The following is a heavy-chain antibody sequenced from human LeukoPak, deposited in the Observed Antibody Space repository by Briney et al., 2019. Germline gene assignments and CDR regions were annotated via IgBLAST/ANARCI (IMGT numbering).Heavy chain of an antibody. D-gene: IGHD5-12*01. Sequence: GGSLRLSCVASGFDFETYTMHWVRQAPGKGLEWVSFISSTSSDINYADSVRDRFTISRDNAKNSLFLQMDSLRVEDTAVYYCAKGLFSGYDKYLDSWGQGTMVTVSS. CDR3: AKGLFSGYDKYLDS. CDR2: ISSTSSDI. J-gene: IGHJ4*02. CDR1: GFDFETYT. V-gene: IGHV3-21*04.